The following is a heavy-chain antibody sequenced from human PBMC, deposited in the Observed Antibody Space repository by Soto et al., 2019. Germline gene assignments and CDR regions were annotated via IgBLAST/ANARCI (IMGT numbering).Heavy chain of an antibody. Sequence: SVKVSCKSSVGPFSSYAISCVRQAPGQGLEWMGGIIPILGTANYAQKFQGRVTITADESTSTAYMELSSLRSEDTAVYYCARDSVGYYDFWSGYYIDGEYYYGMDVWGQGTTVTVSS. CDR3: ARDSVGYYDFWSGYYIDGEYYYGMDV. J-gene: IGHJ6*02. CDR2: IIPILGTA. CDR1: VGPFSSYA. D-gene: IGHD3-3*01. V-gene: IGHV1-69*13.